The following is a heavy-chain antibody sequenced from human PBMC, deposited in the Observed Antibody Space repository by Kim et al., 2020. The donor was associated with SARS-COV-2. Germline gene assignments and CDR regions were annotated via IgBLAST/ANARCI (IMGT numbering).Heavy chain of an antibody. Sequence: SETLSLTCTVSGGSVSSGSYYWSWIRQPPGKGLEWIGYIYYSGSTNYNPSLKSRVTISVDTSKNQFSLKLSSVTAADTAVYYCARAIVVVVAATPYFDYWGQGTLVTVSS. J-gene: IGHJ4*02. D-gene: IGHD2-15*01. CDR2: IYYSGST. CDR1: GGSVSSGSYY. V-gene: IGHV4-61*01. CDR3: ARAIVVVVAATPYFDY.